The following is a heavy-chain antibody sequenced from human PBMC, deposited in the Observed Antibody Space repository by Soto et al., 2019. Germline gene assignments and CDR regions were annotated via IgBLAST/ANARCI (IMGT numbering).Heavy chain of an antibody. V-gene: IGHV4-59*05. J-gene: IGHJ5*02. CDR2: IYYSGST. CDR1: GFTFSDYY. CDR3: ATQEVGGSYVYTFDP. D-gene: IGHD1-26*01. Sequence: GSLRLSCAASGFTFSDYYMSWIRQAPGKGLEWIGGIYYSGSTYYNPSLKSRVTISVDTSKNQFSLKLSSVTAADTAVYYCATQEVGGSYVYTFDPWGQGTLVTVSS.